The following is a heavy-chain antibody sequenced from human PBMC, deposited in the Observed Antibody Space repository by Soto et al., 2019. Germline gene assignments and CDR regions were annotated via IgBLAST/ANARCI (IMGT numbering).Heavy chain of an antibody. V-gene: IGHV4-59*01. D-gene: IGHD4-17*01. CDR2: IYSSGTI. Sequence: QVQLQESGPGLVKPSETLSLNCTVSGGSITTYFWSWIRQSPGKGLEWIIHIYSSGTINYNPSLKSRVTISRDTSKNQFSLKLRSVTAADTALYYCATDYGDFVGAFDIWGQGTMVTVSS. J-gene: IGHJ3*02. CDR1: GGSITTYF. CDR3: ATDYGDFVGAFDI.